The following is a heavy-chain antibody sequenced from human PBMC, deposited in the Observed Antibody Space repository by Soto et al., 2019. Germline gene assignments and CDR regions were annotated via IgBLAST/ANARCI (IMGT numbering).Heavy chain of an antibody. D-gene: IGHD3-10*01. CDR2: IYYSGST. V-gene: IGHV4-59*12. CDR3: AGDGYYGSGSHYYYYGMDV. CDR1: GGSISSYY. J-gene: IGHJ6*02. Sequence: SETLSLTCTVSGGSISSYYWSWIRQPPGKGLEWIGYIYYSGSTNYNPSLKSRVTISVDTSKNQFSLKLSSVTAADTAVYYCAGDGYYGSGSHYYYYGMDVWGQGTTVTV.